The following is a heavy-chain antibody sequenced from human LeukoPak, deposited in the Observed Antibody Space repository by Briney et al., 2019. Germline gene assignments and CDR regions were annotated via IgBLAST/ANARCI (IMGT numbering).Heavy chain of an antibody. CDR2: IYYSGST. Sequence: PSETLSLTCTVSGGSISSSSYYWGWIRQPPGKGLEWIGSIYYSGSTYYNPSLKSRVTISVDTSKNQFSLKLSSVTAADTAVYYCARQDTYSGSYFKRYIGHFDYWGQGTLVTVSS. V-gene: IGHV4-39*01. D-gene: IGHD1-26*01. J-gene: IGHJ4*02. CDR3: ARQDTYSGSYFKRYIGHFDY. CDR1: GGSISSSSYY.